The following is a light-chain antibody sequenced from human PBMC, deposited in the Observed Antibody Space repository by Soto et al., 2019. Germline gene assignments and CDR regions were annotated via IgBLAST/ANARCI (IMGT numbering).Light chain of an antibody. CDR2: TNN. CDR3: AAWDDSLNGYV. CDR1: SSNIGSNT. V-gene: IGLV1-44*01. Sequence: QAVLTQPPSASGTPGQRVTISCSGSSSNIGSNTVNWYQQLPGTAPNLLIHTNNQRPSGVPDRFSGSQSGTSASLAISGLQSEDEADYYCAAWDDSLNGYVFGTGTKLTVL. J-gene: IGLJ1*01.